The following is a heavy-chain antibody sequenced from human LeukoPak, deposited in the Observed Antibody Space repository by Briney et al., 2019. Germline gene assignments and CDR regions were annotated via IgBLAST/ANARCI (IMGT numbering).Heavy chain of an antibody. J-gene: IGHJ4*02. CDR3: AKDLGRAAAGTDY. Sequence: QPGGSLRLSCAASGFTFNSYGMNWVRQAPGKGLEWVAVISYDGSNKYYADSVKGRFTISRDNSKNTLYLQMNSLRAEDTAVYYCAKDLGRAAAGTDYWGQGTLVTVSS. CDR1: GFTFNSYG. CDR2: ISYDGSNK. D-gene: IGHD6-13*01. V-gene: IGHV3-30*18.